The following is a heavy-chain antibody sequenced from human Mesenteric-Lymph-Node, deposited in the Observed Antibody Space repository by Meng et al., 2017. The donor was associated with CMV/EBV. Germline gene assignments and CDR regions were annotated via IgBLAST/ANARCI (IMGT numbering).Heavy chain of an antibody. V-gene: IGHV4-59*01. J-gene: IGHJ6*02. D-gene: IGHD3-3*01. CDR2: IYFTGNT. Sequence: SETLSLTCTVSSGSISGSYWSWIRQTPGKGLEWSGYIYFTGNTNYNPSLKSRVTISLDTSKSQFSLKLSSVTAADTAVYYCARDLNFWSGLDVWGQGTTVTVSS. CDR3: ARDLNFWSGLDV. CDR1: SGSISGSY.